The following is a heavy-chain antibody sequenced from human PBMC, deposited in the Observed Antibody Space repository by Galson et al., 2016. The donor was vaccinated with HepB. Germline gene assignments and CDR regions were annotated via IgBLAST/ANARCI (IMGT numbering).Heavy chain of an antibody. Sequence: SLRLSCAASGFVFSNFGLRWVRQAPGKGLEWVASISTRRTTYYSDSVQGRFTLSRDNSNNTLYLQMNGLRAEDTAVYYCAKERLVRRIFDHWGQGTLLTVSS. J-gene: IGHJ4*02. CDR2: ISTRRTT. V-gene: IGHV3-23*01. D-gene: IGHD1-1*01. CDR1: GFVFSNFG. CDR3: AKERLVRRIFDH.